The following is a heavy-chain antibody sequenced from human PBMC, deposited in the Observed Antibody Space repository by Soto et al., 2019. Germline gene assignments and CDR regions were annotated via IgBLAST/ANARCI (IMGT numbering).Heavy chain of an antibody. CDR2: MKHSGST. J-gene: IGHJ6*02. D-gene: IGHD3-3*01. Sequence: SETLSLTCAVYRGSFSGYYWSWIRQPPGKGLEWIGEMKHSGSTNYNPSLKSRVTISVDTSKNHFSLKLSSVTAADTAVYYCARAHNDFWSGHPIPYGMDVWGQGTTVTVSS. CDR3: ARAHNDFWSGHPIPYGMDV. CDR1: RGSFSGYY. V-gene: IGHV4-34*01.